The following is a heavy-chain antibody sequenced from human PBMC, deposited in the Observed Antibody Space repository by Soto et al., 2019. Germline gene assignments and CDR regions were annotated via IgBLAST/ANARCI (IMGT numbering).Heavy chain of an antibody. D-gene: IGHD3-3*01. V-gene: IGHV4-39*01. J-gene: IGHJ6*03. CDR1: GGSISSSSYY. CDR3: ARLFWSGYYLVYYYYYMDV. Sequence: PSETLSLTCTVSGGSISSSSYYWGWIRQPPGKGLEWIGSIYYSGSTYYNPSLKSRVTISVDTSKNQFSLKLSSVTAADTAVYYCARLFWSGYYLVYYYYYMDVWGKGTTVTVSS. CDR2: IYYSGST.